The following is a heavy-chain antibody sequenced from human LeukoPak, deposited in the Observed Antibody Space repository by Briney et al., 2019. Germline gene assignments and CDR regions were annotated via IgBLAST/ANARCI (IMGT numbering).Heavy chain of an antibody. CDR1: GGSISSSSYY. CDR3: ARQYCSSTNCRYYYYYMDV. V-gene: IGHV4-39*01. D-gene: IGHD2-2*01. J-gene: IGHJ6*03. Sequence: SETLSLTCTVSGGSISSSSYYWGWIRQPPGKGLEWIGNIYYSGTTYYNPSLKSRITMSVDTSKSQFTLKLSSVTAADTAVYYCARQYCSSTNCRYYYYYMDVWGKGTTVTVSS. CDR2: IYYSGTT.